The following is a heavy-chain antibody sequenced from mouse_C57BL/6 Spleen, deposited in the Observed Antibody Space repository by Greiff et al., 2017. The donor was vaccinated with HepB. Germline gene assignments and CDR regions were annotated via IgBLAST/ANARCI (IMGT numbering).Heavy chain of an antibody. Sequence: QVQLQQPGAELVRPGSSVKLSCKASGYTFTSYWMHWVKQRPIKGLEWIGNIDPSDSETHYNHKFKDKATLTVDKSSSTAYMQISSLTSEESAVNYCARTHCRRRSGFDYWGQGTTLTVSS. CDR3: ARTHCRRRSGFDY. CDR2: IDPSDSET. CDR1: GYTFTSYW. J-gene: IGHJ2*01. D-gene: IGHD3-1*01. V-gene: IGHV1-52*01.